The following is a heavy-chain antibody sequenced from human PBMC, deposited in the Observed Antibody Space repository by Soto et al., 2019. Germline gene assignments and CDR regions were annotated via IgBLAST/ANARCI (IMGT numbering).Heavy chain of an antibody. CDR3: ARDQGIVVVLGYYYYGMDV. CDR1: GYTFTSYG. J-gene: IGHJ6*02. V-gene: IGHV1-18*01. Sequence: GASVKVSCKASGYTFTSYGISWVRQAPGQGLEWMGWISAYNGNTNYAQKLQGRVTMTTDTSTSTAYMELRSLRSDDTAVYYCARDQGIVVVLGYYYYGMDVWGQGTTVTVSS. D-gene: IGHD2-2*01. CDR2: ISAYNGNT.